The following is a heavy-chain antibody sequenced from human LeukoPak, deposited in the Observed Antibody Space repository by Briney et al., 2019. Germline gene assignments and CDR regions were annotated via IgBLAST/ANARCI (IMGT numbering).Heavy chain of an antibody. D-gene: IGHD3-22*01. V-gene: IGHV3-53*05. CDR3: AREEVDYYDSSGCRD. J-gene: IGHJ4*02. CDR2: LYIGGTT. Sequence: GGSLRLSCAASGFTVSSNYMSWVRQAPGKGLEWVSVLYIGGTTYYGDSVKGRFTISRDNSKNTVYLQMNSLRLEDTAVYYCAREEVDYYDSSGCRDWGQGTLVTVSS. CDR1: GFTVSSNY.